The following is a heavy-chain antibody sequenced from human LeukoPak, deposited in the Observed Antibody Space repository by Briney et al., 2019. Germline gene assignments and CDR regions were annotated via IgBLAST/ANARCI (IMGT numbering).Heavy chain of an antibody. J-gene: IGHJ4*02. CDR3: ARHAAGSGWYPVDY. Sequence: SETLSLTCTVSGGSISSSSYYWGWIRQPPGKGLEWIGSIYYSGSTYHNPSLKSRVTISVDTSKNQFSLKLTSVTAADTAVYYRARHAAGSGWYPVDYWGQGTLVTVSS. CDR2: IYYSGST. V-gene: IGHV4-39*01. CDR1: GGSISSSSYY. D-gene: IGHD6-19*01.